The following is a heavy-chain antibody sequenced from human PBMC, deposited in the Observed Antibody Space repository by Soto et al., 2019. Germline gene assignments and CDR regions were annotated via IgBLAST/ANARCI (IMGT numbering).Heavy chain of an antibody. CDR3: AKDLSWGSGSYYDAFDI. CDR2: ISGSGGST. V-gene: IGHV3-23*01. Sequence: GSLRLSCAASGFTFSSYAMSWVRQAPGKGLEWVSAISGSGGSTYYADSVKGRFTISRDNSKNTLYLQMNSLRAEDTAVYYCAKDLSWGSGSYYDAFDIWGQGTMVTVSS. D-gene: IGHD3-10*01. J-gene: IGHJ3*02. CDR1: GFTFSSYA.